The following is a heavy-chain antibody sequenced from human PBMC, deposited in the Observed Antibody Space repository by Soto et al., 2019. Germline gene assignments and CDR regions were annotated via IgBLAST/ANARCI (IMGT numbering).Heavy chain of an antibody. Sequence: ASVKVSCKASGYTFTSYGISWVRQAPGQGLEWMGWISAYNGNTNYAQKLQGRVTMTTDTSTSTAYMELRSLRSDDTAVHYCARGTPLRYFDWLLAPPDYWGQGTLVTVSS. D-gene: IGHD3-9*01. CDR2: ISAYNGNT. CDR1: GYTFTSYG. J-gene: IGHJ4*02. V-gene: IGHV1-18*01. CDR3: ARGTPLRYFDWLLAPPDY.